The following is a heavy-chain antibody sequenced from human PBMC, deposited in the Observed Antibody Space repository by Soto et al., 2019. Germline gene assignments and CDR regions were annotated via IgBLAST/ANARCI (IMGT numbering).Heavy chain of an antibody. CDR1: GASISNGYYS. J-gene: IGHJ4*02. Sequence: QVQLQEPGPRLVEPSHTLSLTCTVSGASISNGYYSWSWIRQSPGTGLEWIGPIHSGGTTYSNPSLKRRLTISVDMFKNQFSLKLSSLTAADTAVYYCARGPSGDKVDYWGQGTLVTVSS. CDR3: ARGPSGDKVDY. V-gene: IGHV4-30-4*01. D-gene: IGHD1-26*01. CDR2: IHSGGTT.